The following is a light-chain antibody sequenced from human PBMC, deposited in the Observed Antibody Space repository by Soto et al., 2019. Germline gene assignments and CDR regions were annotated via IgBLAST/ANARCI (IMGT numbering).Light chain of an antibody. CDR2: DAS. Sequence: EIVLTRSPATLSLSPGERATLSCRASQSVNSYLAWYQQKPGQAPRLLIYDASNRAAGIPARFSGSVSGTDFTLTISSLEPEDLAVYYCQQRINWPITFGQGTRLEIK. CDR3: QQRINWPIT. V-gene: IGKV3-11*01. J-gene: IGKJ5*01. CDR1: QSVNSY.